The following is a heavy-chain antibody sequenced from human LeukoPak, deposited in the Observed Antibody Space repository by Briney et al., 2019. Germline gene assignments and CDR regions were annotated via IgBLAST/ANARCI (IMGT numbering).Heavy chain of an antibody. CDR2: IYHTESS. D-gene: IGHD4-17*01. Sequence: SQTLSLTCAVSGGSINSGGYSWRWIRQPPGRGLEWIGNIYHTESSYYNPSLKSRVIMSIDRSKNQFSLQLSSVTAADTAVYYCAREYYGAYTYRYFDLWGRGTLVSVSS. CDR1: GGSINSGGYS. V-gene: IGHV4-30-2*01. CDR3: AREYYGAYTYRYFDL. J-gene: IGHJ2*01.